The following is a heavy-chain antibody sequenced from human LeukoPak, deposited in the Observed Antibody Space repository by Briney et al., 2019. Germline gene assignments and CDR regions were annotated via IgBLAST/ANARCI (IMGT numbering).Heavy chain of an antibody. CDR3: ARATYSHRRPGAFYFDY. CDR1: GGSISSGDYY. V-gene: IGHV4-30-4*01. CDR2: IYYSGST. Sequence: SETLSLTCTVSGGSISSGDYYWSWIRQPPGKGLEWIGYIYYSGSTYYNPSLKSRVTISVDRSKNQFSLKLSSVTAADTAVYYCARATYSHRRPGAFYFDYWGQGTLVTVSS. J-gene: IGHJ4*02. D-gene: IGHD4-11*01.